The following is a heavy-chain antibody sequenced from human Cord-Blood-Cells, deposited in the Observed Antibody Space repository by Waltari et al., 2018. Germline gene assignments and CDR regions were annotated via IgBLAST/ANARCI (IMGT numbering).Heavy chain of an antibody. CDR3: ARGGGSYYNWFDP. CDR2: INHSGST. CDR1: GESSRGSY. J-gene: IGHJ5*02. Sequence: QVHLQPWGAGLLKPSATPSLTCAVYGESSRGSYWNWTRQPSGKGTEWIGEINHSGSTNYNPSLKSRVTISVDTSKNQFSLKLSSVTAADTAVYYCARGGGSYYNWFDPWGQGTLVTVSS. D-gene: IGHD1-26*01. V-gene: IGHV4-34*01.